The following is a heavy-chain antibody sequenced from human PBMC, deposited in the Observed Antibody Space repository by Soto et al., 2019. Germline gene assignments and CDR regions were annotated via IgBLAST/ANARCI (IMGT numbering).Heavy chain of an antibody. CDR3: ARELGYCSGGSCYFTWFDP. V-gene: IGHV4-59*01. Sequence: PSETLSLTCTVSGGSISSYYWSWIRQPPGKGLEWIGYIYYSGSTNYNPSLKSRVTISVDTSKNQFSLKLSSVTAADTAVYYCARELGYCSGGSCYFTWFDPWGQGTLVTVSS. CDR2: IYYSGST. CDR1: GGSISSYY. D-gene: IGHD2-15*01. J-gene: IGHJ5*02.